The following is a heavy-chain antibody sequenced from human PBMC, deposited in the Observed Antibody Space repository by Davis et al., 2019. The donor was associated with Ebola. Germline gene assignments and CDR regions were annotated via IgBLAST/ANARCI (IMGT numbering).Heavy chain of an antibody. CDR2: IYYSGST. J-gene: IGHJ5*02. CDR1: GGSFSGYY. D-gene: IGHD1-1*01. V-gene: IGHV4-59*01. Sequence: SETLSLTCAVYGGSFSGYYWSWIRQPPGKGLEWIGYIYYSGSTNYNPSLKSRVTISVDTSKNQFSLKLSSVTAADTAVYYCARDRAWNRNWFDPWGQGTLVTVSS. CDR3: ARDRAWNRNWFDP.